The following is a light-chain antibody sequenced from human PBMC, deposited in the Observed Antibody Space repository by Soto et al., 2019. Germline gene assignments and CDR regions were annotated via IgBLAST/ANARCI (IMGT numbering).Light chain of an antibody. J-gene: IGKJ5*01. CDR2: GAS. V-gene: IGKV3D-20*02. CDR3: QQRNNWPPIT. CDR1: QSVTNSY. Sequence: EIVLTQSPGTLSLSPGERATLSCRASQSVTNSYLAWYRQKPGQAPRLLLYGASSRATGVPDRFSGSGSGTDFTLTITSLEPEDFAVYYCQQRNNWPPITFGQGTRLEI.